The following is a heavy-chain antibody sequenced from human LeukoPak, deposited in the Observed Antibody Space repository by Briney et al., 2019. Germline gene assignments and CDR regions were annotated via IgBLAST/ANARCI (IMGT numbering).Heavy chain of an antibody. J-gene: IGHJ4*02. Sequence: GGSLRLSCAASGFTFSRYWMSRVRQAPGKGLEWVANMNQDGSEIYHVASVKDRFTISRDNAKNSLYLQMNSLRAEDTAVYYCARSDGSSWYSLHEYWGQGTLVTVSS. CDR3: ARSDGSSWYSLHEY. D-gene: IGHD6-13*01. CDR2: MNQDGSEI. V-gene: IGHV3-7*01. CDR1: GFTFSRYW.